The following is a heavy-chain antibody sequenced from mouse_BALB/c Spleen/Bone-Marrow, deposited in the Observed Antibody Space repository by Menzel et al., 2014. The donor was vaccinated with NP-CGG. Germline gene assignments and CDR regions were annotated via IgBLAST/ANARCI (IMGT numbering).Heavy chain of an antibody. D-gene: IGHD1-2*01. Sequence: DVQLQESGGGLVQPGGSRKLSCAASGFTFSSFGMHWVRQAPEKGLEWVAYIGSGSSTIYYADTVKGRFTISRDNPKNTLFLQMTSLRSEDTAMYYCARSGGYGYHYAMDYWGQGTSVTVSS. J-gene: IGHJ4*01. CDR3: ARSGGYGYHYAMDY. CDR2: IGSGSSTI. CDR1: GFTFSSFG. V-gene: IGHV5-17*02.